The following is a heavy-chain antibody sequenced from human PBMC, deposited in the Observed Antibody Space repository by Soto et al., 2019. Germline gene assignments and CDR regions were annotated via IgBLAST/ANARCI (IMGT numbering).Heavy chain of an antibody. D-gene: IGHD3-3*01. CDR3: ARGPTDYDFWSGYWSGYYYYYGMDV. V-gene: IGHV1-18*01. CDR1: GYTFTSYG. J-gene: IGHJ6*02. CDR2: ISAYNGNT. Sequence: ASGKVCCKASGYTFTSYGISWVRQAPGQGLEWMGWISAYNGNTNYAQKLQGRVTMTTDTSTSTAYMELRSLRSDDTAVYYCARGPTDYDFWSGYWSGYYYYYGMDVWGQGTTVTV.